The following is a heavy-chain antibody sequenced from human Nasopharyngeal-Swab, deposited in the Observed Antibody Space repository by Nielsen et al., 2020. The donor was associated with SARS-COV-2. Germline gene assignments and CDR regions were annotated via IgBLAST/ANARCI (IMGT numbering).Heavy chain of an antibody. CDR3: ARPSPSVGVLWFGELSYAFDI. D-gene: IGHD3-10*01. V-gene: IGHV4-39*01. CDR2: IYYSGST. Sequence: SETLSLTCTVSGGSLSSSRYYWGWIRQPPGKGLEWIGSIYYSGSTYHNPSLKSRVTISVDTSKNQFSLKLSSVTAADTAVYYCARPSPSVGVLWFGELSYAFDIWGQGTMVTVSS. CDR1: GGSLSSSRYY. J-gene: IGHJ3*02.